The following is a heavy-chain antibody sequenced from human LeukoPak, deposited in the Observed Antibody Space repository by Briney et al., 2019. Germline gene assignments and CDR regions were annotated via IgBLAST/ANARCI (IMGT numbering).Heavy chain of an antibody. Sequence: PGGSLRLSCAASGFTFSSYAMSWVRQAPGKGLEWVSAISGSGGSTYYADSVKGRFTISRDNSKNTLYLQMNSLRVEDTAVYYCASRDQSCSGSRCYPIDYWGQGTLVTVSS. CDR1: GFTFSSYA. CDR3: ASRDQSCSGSRCYPIDY. CDR2: ISGSGGST. J-gene: IGHJ4*02. V-gene: IGHV3-23*01. D-gene: IGHD2-15*01.